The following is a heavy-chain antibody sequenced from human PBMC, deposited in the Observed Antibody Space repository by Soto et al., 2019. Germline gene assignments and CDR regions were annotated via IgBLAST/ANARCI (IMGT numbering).Heavy chain of an antibody. V-gene: IGHV4-59*01. J-gene: IGHJ6*03. D-gene: IGHD3-3*01. Sequence: SETLSLTCTVSGGSISSYYWSWIRQPPGKGLEWIGYIYYSGSTNYNPSLKSRVTISVDTSKNQFSLKLSSVTAADTAVYYCARVVWSGYYSLNYYYYYTDVWGKGTTVTVSS. CDR2: IYYSGST. CDR3: ARVVWSGYYSLNYYYYYTDV. CDR1: GGSISSYY.